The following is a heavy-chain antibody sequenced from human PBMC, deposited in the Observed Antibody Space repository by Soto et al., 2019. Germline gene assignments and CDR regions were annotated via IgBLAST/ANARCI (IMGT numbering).Heavy chain of an antibody. CDR2: ISLRHHST. Sequence: SVKVSCKTSGYTFVDYFIHWVRQAPGQGLEWMGIISLRHHSTSYAQKFQDRLSVTRDPSSTTIYMELSSLRSEDTAVYYCAKVIFPSIVVVPAAANLFDLWGQGTPVTVSS. D-gene: IGHD2-2*01. V-gene: IGHV1-46*01. CDR3: AKVIFPSIVVVPAAANLFDL. J-gene: IGHJ5*02. CDR1: GYTFVDYF.